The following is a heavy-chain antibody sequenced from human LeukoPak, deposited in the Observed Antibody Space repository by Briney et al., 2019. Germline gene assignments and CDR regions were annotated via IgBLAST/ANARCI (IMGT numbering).Heavy chain of an antibody. CDR1: GFTFTSYA. D-gene: IGHD3-22*01. J-gene: IGHJ4*02. CDR2: ISGGGGST. CDR3: AKDSSIGSSGYYYVAY. V-gene: IGHV3-23*01. Sequence: GGSLRLSCAASGFTFTSYAMRWVRQAPGKGLEWVSTISGGGGSTYYADFVKGRLTISRDNSKNMLYLQMSGLRAEDTAVYYCAKDSSIGSSGYYYVAYWGQGTLVTVSS.